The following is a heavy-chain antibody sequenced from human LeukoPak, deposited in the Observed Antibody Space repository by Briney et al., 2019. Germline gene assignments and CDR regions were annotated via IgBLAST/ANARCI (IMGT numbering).Heavy chain of an antibody. D-gene: IGHD1-26*01. CDR1: GGSISSSNW. CDR3: ARVSSGATTVDY. J-gene: IGHJ4*02. V-gene: IGHV4-4*02. CDR2: IYHSGST. Sequence: SETLFLTCAVSGGSISSSNWWSWVRQPPGKGLEWIGEIYHSGSTNYNPSLKSRVTISVDKSKNQFSLKLSSVTAADTAVYYCARVSSGATTVDYWGQGTLVTVSS.